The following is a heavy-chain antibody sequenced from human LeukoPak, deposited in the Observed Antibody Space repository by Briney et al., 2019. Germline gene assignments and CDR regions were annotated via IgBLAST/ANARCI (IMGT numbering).Heavy chain of an antibody. J-gene: IGHJ4*02. CDR1: GFTFSSYS. D-gene: IGHD6-13*01. Sequence: RSGGSLRLSCAASGFTFSSYSMNWVRQAPGKGLEWVSYISSSSSTIYYADSVKGRFTISRHNAKNSLDLQMNSLRAEDTAVYYCARDKRRSGSSWYTDYWGQGTLVTVSS. CDR2: ISSSSSTI. V-gene: IGHV3-48*04. CDR3: ARDKRRSGSSWYTDY.